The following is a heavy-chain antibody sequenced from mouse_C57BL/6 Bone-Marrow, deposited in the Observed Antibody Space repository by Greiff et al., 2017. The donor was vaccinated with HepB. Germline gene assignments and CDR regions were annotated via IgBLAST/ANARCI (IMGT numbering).Heavy chain of an antibody. CDR3: ASMVTTQSYYFDY. Sequence: EVQLQQSGPELVKPGASVKISCKASGYTFTDYYMNWVKQSHGKSLEWIGDINPNNGGTSYNQKFKGKATLTVDKSSSTAYMELRSLTSEDSAVYYCASMVTTQSYYFDYWGQGTTLTVSS. V-gene: IGHV1-26*01. CDR1: GYTFTDYY. CDR2: INPNNGGT. J-gene: IGHJ2*01. D-gene: IGHD2-1*01.